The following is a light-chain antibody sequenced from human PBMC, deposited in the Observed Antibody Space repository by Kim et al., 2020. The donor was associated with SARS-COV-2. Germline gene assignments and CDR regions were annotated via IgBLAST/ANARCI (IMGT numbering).Light chain of an antibody. V-gene: IGKV3-15*01. Sequence: MTQSPASLSVSLGESVTITCRASQGITKYLAWYQQKPGKAPRLLIDSASTWETGIPSRFSGSGSGTEFTLTISSLQPEDSAAYYCQQYNQWPFTFGGGTKVDIK. J-gene: IGKJ4*02. CDR3: QQYNQWPFT. CDR1: QGITKY. CDR2: SAS.